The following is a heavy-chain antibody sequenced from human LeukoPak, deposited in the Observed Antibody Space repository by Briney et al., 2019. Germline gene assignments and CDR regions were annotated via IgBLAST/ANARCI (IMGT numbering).Heavy chain of an antibody. Sequence: SETLSLTCTVSGGSISSSTSYWGWIRQPPGKGLEWIGSIYYRGSTSYNPSLKSRVTISVDTSKKQFSLKLDSVTAADTAVYYCARNASDSGTSYFDYWGQGTLVTVSS. CDR2: IYYRGST. D-gene: IGHD1-26*01. CDR3: ARNASDSGTSYFDY. J-gene: IGHJ4*02. CDR1: GGSISSSTSY. V-gene: IGHV4-39*01.